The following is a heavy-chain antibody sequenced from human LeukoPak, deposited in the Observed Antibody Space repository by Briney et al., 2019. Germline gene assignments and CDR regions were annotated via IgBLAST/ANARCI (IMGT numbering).Heavy chain of an antibody. CDR2: IYYSGST. Sequence: SETLSLTCNVSGVSISSSSYYWGWIRQPPGKGLEWIGSIYYSGSTYYNPSLKSRVTISVDTSKNQFSLKLSSVTAADTAVYYCARPASRNPLNWFDPWGQGTLVTVSS. D-gene: IGHD2-15*01. J-gene: IGHJ5*02. V-gene: IGHV4-39*01. CDR3: ARPASRNPLNWFDP. CDR1: GVSISSSSYY.